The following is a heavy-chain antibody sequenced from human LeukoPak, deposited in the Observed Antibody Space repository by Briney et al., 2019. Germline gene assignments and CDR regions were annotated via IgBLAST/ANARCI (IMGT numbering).Heavy chain of an antibody. D-gene: IGHD2-2*01. Sequence: SETLSLTCTVSGDSIRSYYRSWIRQPPGEGLELIGRIYTSGNTNYNPSLKSRVTISVDTSKNQFSLKLSSVTAADTAVYYCARDVQGAYCSSTSCYNWFDPWGQGTLVTVSS. J-gene: IGHJ5*02. CDR2: IYTSGNT. V-gene: IGHV4-4*07. CDR3: ARDVQGAYCSSTSCYNWFDP. CDR1: GDSIRSYY.